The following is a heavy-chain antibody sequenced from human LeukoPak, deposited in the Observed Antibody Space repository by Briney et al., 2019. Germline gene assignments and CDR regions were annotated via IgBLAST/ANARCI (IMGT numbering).Heavy chain of an antibody. D-gene: IGHD1-26*01. CDR3: VRDLGGRSGH. Sequence: PGRSLRLSCAASGFTFSSNWMHWVRQAPGKGLVWVSRINEDGSTTNYADSVKGRSTIFRDNAKNTLYLQMNSLRAEATAVYYCVRDLGGRSGHWGQGTLVTVSS. J-gene: IGHJ4*02. V-gene: IGHV3-74*01. CDR1: GFTFSSNW. CDR2: INEDGSTT.